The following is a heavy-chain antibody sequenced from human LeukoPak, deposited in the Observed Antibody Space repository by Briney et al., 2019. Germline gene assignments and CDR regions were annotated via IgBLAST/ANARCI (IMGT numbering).Heavy chain of an antibody. CDR1: GGTFSSYA. V-gene: IGHV1-69*04. CDR3: ASITDGYKPHTFLPLRVDI. D-gene: IGHD3-16*01. Sequence: GASVKVSCKASGGTFSSYAISWVRQAPGRGLEWMGRIIPILGIANYAQKFQGRVTITADKSTSTAYMELSSLRSEDTAVYYCASITDGYKPHTFLPLRVDIWGQGTMVTVSS. J-gene: IGHJ3*02. CDR2: IIPILGIA.